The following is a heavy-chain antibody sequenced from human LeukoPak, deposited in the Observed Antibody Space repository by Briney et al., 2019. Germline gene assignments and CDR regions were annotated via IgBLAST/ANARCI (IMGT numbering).Heavy chain of an antibody. V-gene: IGHV3-64*01. CDR1: GFTFSNYP. D-gene: IGHD3-22*01. CDR3: AKYSYDSSGYYAAFDY. CDR2: ISGNGGST. J-gene: IGHJ4*02. Sequence: PGGSLRLSCAASGFTFSNYPMHWVRQGPGKGLEYVSAISGNGGSTYYANSVKGRFTISRDNSKNTLYLQMNSLRAEDTALYYCAKYSYDSSGYYAAFDYWGQGALVSVSS.